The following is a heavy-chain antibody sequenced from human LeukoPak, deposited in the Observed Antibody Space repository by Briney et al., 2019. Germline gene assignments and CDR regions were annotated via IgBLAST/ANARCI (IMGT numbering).Heavy chain of an antibody. Sequence: ASVKVSCKASGYTFTSYGIGWVRQAPGQGLEWMGWISAYNGNTNYAQKLQGRVTMTTDTSTSTAYMELRSLRSDDTAVYYCARDLSIAARPGFDYWGQGTLVTVSS. CDR3: ARDLSIAARPGFDY. D-gene: IGHD6-6*01. V-gene: IGHV1-18*01. CDR1: GYTFTSYG. J-gene: IGHJ4*02. CDR2: ISAYNGNT.